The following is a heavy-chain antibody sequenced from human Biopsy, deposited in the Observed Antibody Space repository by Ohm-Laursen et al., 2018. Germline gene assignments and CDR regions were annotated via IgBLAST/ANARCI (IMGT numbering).Heavy chain of an antibody. CDR1: GDSVTKYY. Sequence: GTLSLTCPVSGDSVTKYYWSWIRQPPGKGPEWIGHIYYSVMTNYNPSLQSRVSISVDTSRNQVSLTLSSVTAADTAVYYCARDSGILNYGNFKYYHYYGMDVWGQGTKVTVSS. CDR3: ARDSGILNYGNFKYYHYYGMDV. D-gene: IGHD4-11*01. CDR2: IYYSVMT. J-gene: IGHJ6*02. V-gene: IGHV4-59*02.